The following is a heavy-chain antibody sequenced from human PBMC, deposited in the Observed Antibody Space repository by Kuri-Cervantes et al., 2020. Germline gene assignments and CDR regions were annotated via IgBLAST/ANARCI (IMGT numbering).Heavy chain of an antibody. V-gene: IGHV3-30-3*01. Sequence: GGSLRLSCAASGFTFSSYAMHWVRQAPGKGLEWVAVISYDGSNKYYADSVRGRFTISRDNSKNTLYLQMNSLRAEDTAVYYCARDAEGPCGGDCYTPQRGYYGMDVWGQGTTVTDSS. CDR1: GFTFSSYA. D-gene: IGHD2-21*02. J-gene: IGHJ6*02. CDR3: ARDAEGPCGGDCYTPQRGYYGMDV. CDR2: ISYDGSNK.